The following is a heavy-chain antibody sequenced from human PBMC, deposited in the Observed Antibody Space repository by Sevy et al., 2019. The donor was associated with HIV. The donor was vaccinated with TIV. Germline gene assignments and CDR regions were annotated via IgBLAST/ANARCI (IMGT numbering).Heavy chain of an antibody. CDR3: ARDHGSAWPGEDYYYGLDV. D-gene: IGHD6-19*01. J-gene: IGHJ6*02. V-gene: IGHV4-59*01. CDR1: GGSINNYY. Sequence: SETLSLTCTVSGGSINNYYWSWIRQPPGKGLEWIGHIYYSGSTNYNPSLTSRVTISVDTSKNQFSLKLTSVTAADTALYYCARDHGSAWPGEDYYYGLDVWGQGTTVTVSS. CDR2: IYYSGST.